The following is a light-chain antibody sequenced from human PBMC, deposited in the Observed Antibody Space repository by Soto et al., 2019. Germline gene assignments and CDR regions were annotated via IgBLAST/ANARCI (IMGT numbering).Light chain of an antibody. V-gene: IGKV1-5*03. CDR2: KAS. J-gene: IGKJ1*01. Sequence: DIQITQSPSTLSGSVGDRVTITCRASQTISSWLAWYQQKPGKAPKLLIYKASTLKSGVPSRFSGSGAGTEFTLTISSLQSDDFATYYCQHYNSYSGAFGQGTKVDIK. CDR3: QHYNSYSGA. CDR1: QTISSW.